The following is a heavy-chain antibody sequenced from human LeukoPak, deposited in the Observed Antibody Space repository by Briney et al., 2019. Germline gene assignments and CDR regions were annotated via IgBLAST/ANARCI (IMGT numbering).Heavy chain of an antibody. D-gene: IGHD3-9*01. J-gene: IGHJ4*02. CDR3: ARSGEPIRYFDWLSQYYFDY. CDR2: ISSSSSYI. V-gene: IGHV3-21*01. CDR1: GFTFSSYS. Sequence: GGSLRLSCAASGFTFSSYSMNWVRQAPGKGLEWVSSISSSSSYIYYADSVKGRFTISRDNAKNSLYLQMNSLRAEDTAVYYCARSGEPIRYFDWLSQYYFDYWGQGTLVTVSS.